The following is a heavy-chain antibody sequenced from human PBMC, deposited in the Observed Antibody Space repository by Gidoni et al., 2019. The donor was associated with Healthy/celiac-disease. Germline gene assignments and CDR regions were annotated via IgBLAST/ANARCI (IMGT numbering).Heavy chain of an antibody. CDR2: INHSGST. Sequence: QVQLQQWGAGLLKPSETLSLTCAVYGGSFSGYYWSWIRQPPGKGLEWIGEINHSGSTNYNPSLKSRVTISVDTSKNQFSLKLSSVTAADTAVYYCARGIPPADYYGSGSPFDPWGQGTLVTVSS. D-gene: IGHD3-10*01. V-gene: IGHV4-34*01. CDR3: ARGIPPADYYGSGSPFDP. CDR1: GGSFSGYY. J-gene: IGHJ5*02.